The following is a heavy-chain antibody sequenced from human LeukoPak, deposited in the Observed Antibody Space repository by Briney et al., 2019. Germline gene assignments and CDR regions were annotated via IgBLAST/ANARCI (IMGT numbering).Heavy chain of an antibody. J-gene: IGHJ4*02. CDR2: INAGNGNT. CDR1: GYTFTSYA. CDR3: ARRSHQLQSDY. V-gene: IGHV1-3*01. D-gene: IGHD2-2*01. Sequence: ASVKVSCKASGYTFTSYAMHWVRQAPGQRLEWMGWINAGNGNTKYSQKFQGRVTITRDTSTSTIYVELSSLRSEDTAVYYCARRSHQLQSDYWGQGTLVTVSS.